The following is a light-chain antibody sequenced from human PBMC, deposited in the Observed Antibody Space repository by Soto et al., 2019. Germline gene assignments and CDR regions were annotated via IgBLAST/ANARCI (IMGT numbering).Light chain of an antibody. J-gene: IGKJ2*01. Sequence: EIVMTQSPATLSVSQGERATLSCRASQSVSSTLAWYQQKPGQAPRLLIYGASTRATGIPARFSGSGSGTEFTLTISSLQSEDFAVYYCQQYNNWPHTFGQGTKLEIK. CDR1: QSVSST. CDR2: GAS. CDR3: QQYNNWPHT. V-gene: IGKV3-15*01.